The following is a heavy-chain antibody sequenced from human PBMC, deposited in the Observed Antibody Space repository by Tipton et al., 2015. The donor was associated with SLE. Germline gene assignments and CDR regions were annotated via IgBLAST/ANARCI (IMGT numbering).Heavy chain of an antibody. CDR2: VHSSGRT. V-gene: IGHV4-61*02. CDR3: ARTDGGGATFFDY. J-gene: IGHJ4*02. CDR1: GGSISSSSYY. D-gene: IGHD3-16*01. Sequence: TLSLTCTVSGGSISSSSYYWSWIRQPAGKQLEWIGRVHSSGRTHYSPSLSSRATVSVDTSKNQFSLTVTSVIAADTAVYYCARTDGGGATFFDYWGQGTLVTVSS.